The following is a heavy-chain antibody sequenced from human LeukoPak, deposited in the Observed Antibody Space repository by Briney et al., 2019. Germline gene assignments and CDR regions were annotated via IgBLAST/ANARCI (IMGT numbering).Heavy chain of an antibody. CDR2: INPNSGGT. CDR1: GYTFTGYY. V-gene: IGHV1-2*06. D-gene: IGHD2-15*01. J-gene: IGHJ5*02. CDR3: ARAYCSGGSCYWADWFDP. Sequence: ASVKVSCKASGYTFTGYYMHWVRQAPGQGLEWMGRINPNSGGTNYAQKFQGRVTMTRDTSISTAYMELSRLRSDDTAVYYCARAYCSGGSCYWADWFDPWGPGTLVTVSS.